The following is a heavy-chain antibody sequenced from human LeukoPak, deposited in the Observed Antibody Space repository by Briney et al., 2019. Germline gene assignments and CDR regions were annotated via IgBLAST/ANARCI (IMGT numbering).Heavy chain of an antibody. Sequence: ASVKVSCKASGYTFTGYYMHWVRQAPGQGLEWMGWINPNSGGTNYAQKFQGRVTMTRDTSISTAYMDLSRLRSDDTAVYYCARDLLYYDILTGYFSGYYFDYWGQGTLVTVSP. D-gene: IGHD3-9*01. CDR1: GYTFTGYY. V-gene: IGHV1-2*02. CDR3: ARDLLYYDILTGYFSGYYFDY. J-gene: IGHJ4*02. CDR2: INPNSGGT.